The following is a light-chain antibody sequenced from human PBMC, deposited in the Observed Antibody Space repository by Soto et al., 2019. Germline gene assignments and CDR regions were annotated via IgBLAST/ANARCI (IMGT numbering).Light chain of an antibody. V-gene: IGKV3-20*01. CDR3: QHYGSSPLT. Sequence: EIVLTQSPGTLSLSPGERATLSCRASQSVSSSYLAWYQQTPGQAPRLLIYGASSRATGIPDRVSGSGSGTDFTLTISRLEPEDFAVFYCQHYGSSPLTFGQGTKVEIK. CDR1: QSVSSSY. CDR2: GAS. J-gene: IGKJ1*01.